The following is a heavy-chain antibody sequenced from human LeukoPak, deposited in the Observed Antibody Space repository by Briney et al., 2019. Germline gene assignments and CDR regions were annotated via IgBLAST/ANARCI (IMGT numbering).Heavy chain of an antibody. V-gene: IGHV1-46*01. CDR1: GYTFTSYY. CDR2: INPSGGSP. CDR3: ARDPIFGVVPSYYFDY. J-gene: IGHJ4*02. Sequence: ASVKVSCKASGYTFTSYYMHWVRQAPGQGLEWMGIINPSGGSPSYAQKFQGRVTMTRDTSTSTVYMELSSLRSEDTAVYYCARDPIFGVVPSYYFDYWGQGTLVTVSS. D-gene: IGHD3-3*01.